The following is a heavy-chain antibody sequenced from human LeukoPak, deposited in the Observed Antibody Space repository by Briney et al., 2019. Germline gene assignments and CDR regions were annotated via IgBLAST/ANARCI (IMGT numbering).Heavy chain of an antibody. D-gene: IGHD2-15*01. CDR2: IIPIFGTA. CDR1: GGTISSYA. CDR3: ARDCSGGSCYLGY. V-gene: IGHV1-69*13. J-gene: IGHJ4*02. Sequence: SVKVSCKASGGTISSYAISWVRQAPGQGLEWMGGIIPIFGTANYAQKFQGRVTITADESTSTAYMELSSLRSEDTAVYYCARDCSGGSCYLGYWGQGTLVTVSS.